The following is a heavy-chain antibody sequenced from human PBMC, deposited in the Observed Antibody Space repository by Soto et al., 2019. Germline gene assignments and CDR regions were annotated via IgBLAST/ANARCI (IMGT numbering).Heavy chain of an antibody. CDR2: IYYSGST. CDR1: GGSISSYY. D-gene: IGHD3-22*01. J-gene: IGHJ4*02. V-gene: IGHV4-59*01. CDR3: ARESFYASGGFHGFDY. Sequence: QVQLQESGPGLVKPSETLSLTCTVSGGSISSYYWSWIRQPPGKGLEWIGYIYYSGSTNYNPSLRSRVTIPVDTSKNQFSLKLSPVTAADTAVYYCARESFYASGGFHGFDYWGQGPLVTVSS.